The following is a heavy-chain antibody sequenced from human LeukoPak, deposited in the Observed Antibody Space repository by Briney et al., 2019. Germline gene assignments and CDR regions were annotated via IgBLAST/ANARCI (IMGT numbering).Heavy chain of an antibody. CDR1: GDTFTGHF. CDR3: ASDSGRSFGDIDF. D-gene: IGHD5-18*01. Sequence: GASVKVSCKASGDTFTGHFIHWIRQAPGQGLEWMGRIDPKSGATNSAQAFQGRVTMTMGTSIITAYLELSRLRSDDTAVYYCASDSGRSFGDIDFWGQGALVTVSS. CDR2: IDPKSGAT. V-gene: IGHV1-2*06. J-gene: IGHJ4*02.